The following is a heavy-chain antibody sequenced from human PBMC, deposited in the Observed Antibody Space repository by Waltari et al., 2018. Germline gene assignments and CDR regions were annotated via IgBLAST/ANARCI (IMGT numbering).Heavy chain of an antibody. J-gene: IGHJ4*02. D-gene: IGHD1-26*01. Sequence: QVHLQESGPGLVKPSETMSLTCAVSGYSISRGYDWGWIRQPPGKGLEWIGSIYHSGSTYYNPSLKSRVTISVDTSKNQFSLKLSSVTAADTAVYYCASHSGSYYSPFDYWGQGTLVTVSS. CDR3: ASHSGSYYSPFDY. CDR2: IYHSGST. CDR1: GYSISRGYD. V-gene: IGHV4-38-2*01.